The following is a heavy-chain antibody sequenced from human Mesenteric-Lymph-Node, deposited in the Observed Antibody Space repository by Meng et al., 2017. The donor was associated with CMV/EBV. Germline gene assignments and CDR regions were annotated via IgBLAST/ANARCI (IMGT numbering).Heavy chain of an antibody. J-gene: IGHJ4*02. CDR3: ARQGGGYSDASQFDF. Sequence: TVSGGSIGSSYWSWIRQPPGRALEWIGYLYYTGNTNYNPSLKSRVTISVDTSKNQFSLKLTSVTAADTAVYYCARQGGGYSDASQFDFWGQGALVTVSS. V-gene: IGHV4-59*08. CDR2: LYYTGNT. D-gene: IGHD1-26*01. CDR1: GGSIGSSY.